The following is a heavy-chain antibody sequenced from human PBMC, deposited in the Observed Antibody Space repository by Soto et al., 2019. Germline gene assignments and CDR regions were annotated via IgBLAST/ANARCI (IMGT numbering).Heavy chain of an antibody. CDR2: IRSKAYGGTP. Sequence: SLRLSCTASGFTFGDYAVNWVRQAPGKGLEWAGFIRSKAYGGTPEYAASVKGRFTISRDDSKSIAYLQMNSLKTEDTAVFYCARSLLNGMDVWGQGTTVTVSS. V-gene: IGHV3-49*04. CDR1: GFTFGDYA. CDR3: ARSLLNGMDV. J-gene: IGHJ6*02. D-gene: IGHD2-15*01.